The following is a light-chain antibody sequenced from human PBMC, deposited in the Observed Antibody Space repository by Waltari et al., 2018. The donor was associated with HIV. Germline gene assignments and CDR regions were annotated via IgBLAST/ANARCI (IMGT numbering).Light chain of an antibody. CDR3: LLSFNGVVV. CDR1: PGAVTSGHC. J-gene: IGLJ2*01. V-gene: IGLV7-46*01. Sequence: QAVVTQEPSLTVSPGGTVTLTCASSPGAVTSGHCPYWFQRRPGQAPKTPIYDTTNRHSWTPARFSGSLLGGKAALTLSGAQFEDEADYFCLLSFNGVVVFGGGTTLTIL. CDR2: DTT.